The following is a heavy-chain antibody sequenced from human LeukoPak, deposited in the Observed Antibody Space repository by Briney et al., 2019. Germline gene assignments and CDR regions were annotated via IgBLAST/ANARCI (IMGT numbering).Heavy chain of an antibody. D-gene: IGHD2-15*01. CDR2: MNPNSGNT. CDR1: GYTFTSYD. V-gene: IGHV1-8*01. J-gene: IGHJ4*02. CDR3: ARSPASEYCSGGSCYSVFDY. Sequence: ASVKVSCKASGYTFTSYDINWVRLAAGQGLEWMGWMNPNSGNTGYAQKFQGRVTMTRNTSISTAYMELSSLRSEDTAVCYCARSPASEYCSGGSCYSVFDYWGQGTLVTVSS.